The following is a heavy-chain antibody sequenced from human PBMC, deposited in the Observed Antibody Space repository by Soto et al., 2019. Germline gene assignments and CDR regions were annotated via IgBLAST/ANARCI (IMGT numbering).Heavy chain of an antibody. CDR2: IYYSGKT. CDR3: ARGCSSASCYTGFDP. CDR1: GFSLTSAPYS. D-gene: IGHD2-2*02. J-gene: IGHJ5*02. Sequence: TRSLTCPVSGFSLTSAPYSWSWLRQPRGKGLEWLGYIYYSGKTDYNPSLRSRVTISVDRSNNQFSLILTSVTAADSAVYFCARGCSSASCYTGFDPWGQGTLVTVAS. V-gene: IGHV4-30-2*01.